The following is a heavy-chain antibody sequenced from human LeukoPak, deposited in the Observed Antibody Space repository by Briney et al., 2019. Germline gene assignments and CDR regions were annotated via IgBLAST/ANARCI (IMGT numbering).Heavy chain of an antibody. Sequence: ASVKVSCKASGYTFTSYYMHWVRQAPGQGLEWMGIINPSGGSTSYAQKFQGRVTMTRDTSTSTVYMELSSLRSEDTAVYYCANYYYDSSGYYGPFGHWGQGTLVTVSS. CDR1: GYTFTSYY. J-gene: IGHJ4*02. CDR2: INPSGGST. V-gene: IGHV1-46*01. CDR3: ANYYYDSSGYYGPFGH. D-gene: IGHD3-22*01.